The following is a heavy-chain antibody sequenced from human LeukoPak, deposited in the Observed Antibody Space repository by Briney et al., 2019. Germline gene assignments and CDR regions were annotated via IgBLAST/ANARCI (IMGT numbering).Heavy chain of an antibody. CDR1: GFTFSSYW. D-gene: IGHD3-22*01. Sequence: GGSLRLSCAASGFTFSSYWMHWVRQAPGKVLVGVSRIKSDGSTNYADSVKGRFTISRDNDKNTVSLQMNSLRAEDTGVYYCARAPSDIGGYYPEYFRHWGQGPLVTVSS. V-gene: IGHV3-74*01. CDR3: ARAPSDIGGYYPEYFRH. J-gene: IGHJ1*01. CDR2: IKSDGST.